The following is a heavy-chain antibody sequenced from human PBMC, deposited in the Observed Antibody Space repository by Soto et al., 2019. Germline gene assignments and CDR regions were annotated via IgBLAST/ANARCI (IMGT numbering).Heavy chain of an antibody. CDR3: ARGGTMVRGVPLS. CDR2: ISYDGSNK. D-gene: IGHD3-10*01. Sequence: ESGGGVVQPGRSLRLSCAASGFTFSRYAMHWVRQAPGKGLVWVAVISYDGSNKYYADSVKGRITISRDNSKNTLYLQMNSLRAENTAVYYCARGGTMVRGVPLSWGQGTMVTVSS. V-gene: IGHV3-30-3*01. J-gene: IGHJ3*01. CDR1: GFTFSRYA.